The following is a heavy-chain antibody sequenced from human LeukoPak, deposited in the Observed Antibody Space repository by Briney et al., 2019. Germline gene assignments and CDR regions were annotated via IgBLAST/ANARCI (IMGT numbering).Heavy chain of an antibody. CDR2: INPNSGGT. Sequence: ASVKVSCKASGYTFTGYYMHWVRQAPGQGLEWMGWINPNSGGTNYAQKFQGRVTMTRDTSISTAYMELSRLRSDDTAVYYCARTSYSSTWHSDYWGQGTLVTVSS. J-gene: IGHJ4*02. V-gene: IGHV1-2*02. CDR3: ARTSYSSTWHSDY. D-gene: IGHD6-13*01. CDR1: GYTFTGYY.